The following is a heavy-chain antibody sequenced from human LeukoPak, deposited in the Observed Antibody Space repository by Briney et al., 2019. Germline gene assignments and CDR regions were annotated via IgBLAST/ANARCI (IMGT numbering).Heavy chain of an antibody. J-gene: IGHJ4*02. Sequence: GASVKVSCKASGYTFTGYYMHWVRQAPGQGLEWMGWINPNSGGTNYAQKFQGRVAMTRDTSISTAYMELSRLRSDDTAVYYCARCGEEYCSSTSCYSSVYFDYWGQGTLATVSS. CDR3: ARCGEEYCSSTSCYSSVYFDY. D-gene: IGHD2-2*01. CDR2: INPNSGGT. V-gene: IGHV1-2*02. CDR1: GYTFTGYY.